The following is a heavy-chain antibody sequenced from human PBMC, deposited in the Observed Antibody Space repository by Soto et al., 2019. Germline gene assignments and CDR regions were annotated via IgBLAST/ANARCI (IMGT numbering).Heavy chain of an antibody. CDR2: IHYSGNI. Sequence: QVQLQESGPGLVKPSQTLSLTCTVSGGSISSGAYYWSWIRQHPGKGLEWIGYIHYSGNIYYNPSLKSRVTLSVDTSKNQFSLRLGSVTAADTAVYYCARAAGARGTRYWYFDLWGRGPLVTVSS. CDR1: GGSISSGAYY. V-gene: IGHV4-31*03. D-gene: IGHD6-13*01. CDR3: ARAAGARGTRYWYFDL. J-gene: IGHJ2*01.